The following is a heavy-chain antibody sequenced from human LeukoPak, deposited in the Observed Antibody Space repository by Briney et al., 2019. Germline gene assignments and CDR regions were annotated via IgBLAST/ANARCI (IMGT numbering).Heavy chain of an antibody. V-gene: IGHV3-64*01. CDR3: AREYSSSWYPCSDY. CDR2: ISRNGDST. CDR1: GFTFSSYA. J-gene: IGHJ4*02. D-gene: IGHD6-13*01. Sequence: GGSLRLSCAASGFTFSSYAMHWVRQAPGRGLEYVSGISRNGDSTYYANSVKGRFTISRDNSKNTLYLQMGSLRAEDMAVYYCAREYSSSWYPCSDYWGQGTLVTVSS.